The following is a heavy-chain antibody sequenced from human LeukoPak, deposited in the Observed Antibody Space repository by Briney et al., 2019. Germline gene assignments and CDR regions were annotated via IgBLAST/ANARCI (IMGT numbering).Heavy chain of an antibody. Sequence: SETLSPTCTVSGGSISSYYWSWIRQPPGKGLEWIGYIYYSGSTNYNPSLKSRVTISVDTSKNQFSLKLSSVTAADTAVYYCARQRAGGITIFGVVNGAFDIWGQGTMVTVSS. V-gene: IGHV4-59*08. CDR2: IYYSGST. CDR1: GGSISSYY. J-gene: IGHJ3*02. CDR3: ARQRAGGITIFGVVNGAFDI. D-gene: IGHD3-3*01.